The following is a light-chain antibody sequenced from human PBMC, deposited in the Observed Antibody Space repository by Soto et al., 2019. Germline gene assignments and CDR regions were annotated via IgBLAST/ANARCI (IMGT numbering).Light chain of an antibody. CDR2: GNT. J-gene: IGLJ1*01. V-gene: IGLV1-44*01. CDR3: ATWNDGVFV. Sequence: QSVLTQPPSASGTPGQRVTISCSGTTSNIGRSTVSWYQQFPGAAPKLLIYGNTQRPLVVPVRFSCSNSDTSASLAISGLQSEDEAYYYFATWNDGVFVFGIGTKLTVL. CDR1: TSNIGRST.